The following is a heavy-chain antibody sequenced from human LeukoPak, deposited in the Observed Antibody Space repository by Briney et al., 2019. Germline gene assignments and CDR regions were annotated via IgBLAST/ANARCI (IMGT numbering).Heavy chain of an antibody. CDR3: ARAFVVDQVGATSGIDY. CDR1: GGTFSSYA. J-gene: IGHJ4*02. CDR2: ISPILGIA. V-gene: IGHV1-69*04. D-gene: IGHD1-26*01. Sequence: ASMKVSCKASGGTFSSYAISWLRQAPGQGLEWMGRISPILGIANYAQKFQGRVTITADKSTSTAYMELSSLRSEDTAVYYCARAFVVDQVGATSGIDYWGQGTLVTVSS.